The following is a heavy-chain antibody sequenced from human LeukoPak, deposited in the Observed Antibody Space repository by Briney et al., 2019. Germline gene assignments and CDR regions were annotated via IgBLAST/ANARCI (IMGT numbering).Heavy chain of an antibody. CDR3: AKDKYSSGWYGRDYYYGMDV. Sequence: GGSLRLSCAASGFPFSSYSMTWVRQAPGKGLEWVANIKPDGTTKFYVDSVKGRFTISRDNALNSLYLQMNSLRAEDTAVYYCAKDKYSSGWYGRDYYYGMDVWGQGTTVTVSS. D-gene: IGHD6-19*01. CDR1: GFPFSSYS. J-gene: IGHJ6*02. CDR2: IKPDGTTK. V-gene: IGHV3-7*03.